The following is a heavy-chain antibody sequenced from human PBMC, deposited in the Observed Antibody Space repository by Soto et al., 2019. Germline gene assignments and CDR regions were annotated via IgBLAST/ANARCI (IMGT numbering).Heavy chain of an antibody. V-gene: IGHV3-66*01. J-gene: IGHJ4*02. D-gene: IGHD3-16*01. CDR2: IWTSGGT. CDR3: TRDAGVTAGGQ. Sequence: EVQLVESGGGLVQPGGSLRLSCVASGFTVSSNYMSWVRQAPGKGLEWLAVIWTSGGTYYADSVKGRFIISRDNSMNTVYLQMNSLRAEDTAVYHCTRDAGVTAGGQWGPGTLVTVSS. CDR1: GFTVSSNY.